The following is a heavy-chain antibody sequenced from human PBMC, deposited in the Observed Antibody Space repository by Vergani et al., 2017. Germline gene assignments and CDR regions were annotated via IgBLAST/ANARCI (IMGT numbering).Heavy chain of an antibody. J-gene: IGHJ6*02. CDR2: IYYSGST. V-gene: IGHV4-59*01. CDR1: GGSISSYY. D-gene: IGHD3-10*01. Sequence: QVQLQESGPGLVKPSQTLSLTCTVSGGSISSYYWSWIRQPPGKGLEWIGYIYYSGSTNYNPSLKSRVTISVDTSKNQFSLKLSSVTAADTAVYYCARLGRSDYYYGMDVWGQGTTVTVSS. CDR3: ARLGRSDYYYGMDV.